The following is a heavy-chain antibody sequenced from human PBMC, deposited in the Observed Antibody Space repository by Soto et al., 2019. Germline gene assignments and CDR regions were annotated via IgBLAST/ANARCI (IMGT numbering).Heavy chain of an antibody. D-gene: IGHD2-21*01. CDR3: ARGRDSCLYYFDY. Sequence: PGGSLRLSCAASGFTFSSYSMNWVRRAPWKGLEWVSYISSSSSTIYYADSVKGRFTISRDNAKNSLYLQMNSLRDEDTAVYYCARGRDSCLYYFDYWGQGTLVTVSS. CDR1: GFTFSSYS. V-gene: IGHV3-48*02. J-gene: IGHJ4*02. CDR2: ISSSSSTI.